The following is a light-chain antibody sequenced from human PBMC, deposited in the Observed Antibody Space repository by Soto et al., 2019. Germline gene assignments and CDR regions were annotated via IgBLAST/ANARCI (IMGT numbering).Light chain of an antibody. CDR3: ASWDGRLAAV. Sequence: QSVLTQPPSASATPGQRVTISCSGSTSNIGSKTVSWYQQLPGSAPRVLIYNNNERPSGVPDRFSGSKSGTSASLAISGLQDDDADDYYCASWDGRLAAVFGGGTQLTVL. CDR1: TSNIGSKT. J-gene: IGLJ2*01. V-gene: IGLV1-44*01. CDR2: NNN.